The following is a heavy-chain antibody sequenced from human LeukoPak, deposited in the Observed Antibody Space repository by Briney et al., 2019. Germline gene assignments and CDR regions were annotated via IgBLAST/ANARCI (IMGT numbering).Heavy chain of an antibody. Sequence: GGSLRLSCAVSGFTFSSYTMNWVRQAPGKRLEWLSYISTSSTAIYYADSVKGRFIISRDNAKNSLYLQMNSLRDEDTAVYYCARGPPRIAVAGTVFDYWGQGTLVTVSS. J-gene: IGHJ4*02. CDR1: GFTFSSYT. V-gene: IGHV3-48*02. CDR3: ARGPPRIAVAGTVFDY. CDR2: ISTSSTAI. D-gene: IGHD6-19*01.